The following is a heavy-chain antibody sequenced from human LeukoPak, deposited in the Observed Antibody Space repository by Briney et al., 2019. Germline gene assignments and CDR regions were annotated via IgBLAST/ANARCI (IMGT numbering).Heavy chain of an antibody. Sequence: SETLSLTCVVYGGSVSGYYWSWIRQPPGKGLEWIGEINHSGSTNYNPSLKSRVTISVDTSKNQFSLKLSSVTAADTAVYYCARRRLGSSWYGGDFQHWGQGTLVTVSS. CDR1: GGSVSGYY. D-gene: IGHD6-13*01. CDR3: ARRRLGSSWYGGDFQH. V-gene: IGHV4-34*01. CDR2: INHSGST. J-gene: IGHJ1*01.